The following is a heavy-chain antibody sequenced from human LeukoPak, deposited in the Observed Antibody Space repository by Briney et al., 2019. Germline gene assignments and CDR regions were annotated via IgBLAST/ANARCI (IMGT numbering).Heavy chain of an antibody. CDR3: ARTIAARPRYDY. D-gene: IGHD6-6*01. CDR2: IYYSGDT. J-gene: IGHJ4*02. V-gene: IGHV4-59*08. CDR1: GGSISNYY. Sequence: PSETLSLTCTVSGGSISNYYWSWIRQPPGKGLEWIGYIYYSGDTNYNPSLKSRVTISVDTSTNHVSLKLTSVTAADTAVYYCARTIAARPRYDYWGQGTLVTVSS.